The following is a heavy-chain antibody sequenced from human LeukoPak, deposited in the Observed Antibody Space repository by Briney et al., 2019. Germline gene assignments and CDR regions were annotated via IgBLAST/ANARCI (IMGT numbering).Heavy chain of an antibody. D-gene: IGHD3-3*01. J-gene: IGHJ4*02. V-gene: IGHV3-21*01. CDR2: ISSSSSYI. CDR3: ASTYDSWSGYDDY. CDR1: GFTFSSYS. Sequence: GGSLRLSCAASGFTFSSYSMNWVRQAPGKGLEWVSSISSSSSYIYYADSVKGRFTISRDNAKNSLYLQMNSLRAEDTAVYYCASTYDSWSGYDDYWGQGTLVTVSS.